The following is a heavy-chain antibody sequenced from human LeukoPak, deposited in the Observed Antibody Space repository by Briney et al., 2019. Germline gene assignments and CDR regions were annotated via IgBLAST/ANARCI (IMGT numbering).Heavy chain of an antibody. CDR3: ASWGPAMVIDAFDI. CDR2: ISSSSSYI. V-gene: IGHV3-21*01. Sequence: GGSLRLSCAASGFTFNSYSMNWVRQAPGKGLEWGSSISSSSSYIYYADSVKGRFTISRDNAKNSLYLQMNSLRVEDTAVYYCASWGPAMVIDAFDIWGQGTMVTVSS. CDR1: GFTFNSYS. J-gene: IGHJ3*02. D-gene: IGHD5-18*01.